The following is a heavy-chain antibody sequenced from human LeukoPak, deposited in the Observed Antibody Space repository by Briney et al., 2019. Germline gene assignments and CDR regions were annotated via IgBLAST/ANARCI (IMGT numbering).Heavy chain of an antibody. Sequence: PGGSLRLSCAASGFTFSSFDMHWVRQAPGEGLEWVATLSSDGSDRRYTDSVKGRFSISRDNSKDTLYLQMDSLRAEDTAVYYCAKDGIAVAVTEVDYWGQGTLVTVSS. CDR1: GFTFSSFD. J-gene: IGHJ4*02. CDR3: AKDGIAVAVTEVDY. V-gene: IGHV3-30*18. D-gene: IGHD6-19*01. CDR2: LSSDGSDR.